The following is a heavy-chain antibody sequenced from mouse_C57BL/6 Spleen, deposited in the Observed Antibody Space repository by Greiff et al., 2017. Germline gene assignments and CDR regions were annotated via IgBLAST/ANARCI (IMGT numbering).Heavy chain of an antibody. J-gene: IGHJ4*01. CDR2: IYPGDGDT. CDR1: GYAFSSYW. V-gene: IGHV1-80*01. D-gene: IGHD3-2*02. CDR3: ARQGSSGYDYAMDY. Sequence: LVESGAELVKPGASVKISCKASGYAFSSYWMNWVKQRPGKGLEWIGQIYPGDGDTNYNGKFKGKATLTADKSSSTAYMQLSSLTSEDSAVYFCARQGSSGYDYAMDYWGQGTSVTVSS.